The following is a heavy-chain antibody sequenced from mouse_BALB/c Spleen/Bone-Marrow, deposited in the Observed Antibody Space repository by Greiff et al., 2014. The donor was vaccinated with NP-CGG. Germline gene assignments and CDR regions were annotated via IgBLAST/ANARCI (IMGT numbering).Heavy chain of an antibody. V-gene: IGHV5-4*02. Sequence: EVQGVESGGGSVKPGGSLKLSCAASGFTFSDYYMYWVRQTPEKRLEWVATISDGGSYTYYPDSVKGRFTISRDNVKNNLYLQMSSLKSEDTAMYYCARGPHDDDMDYWGQGTSVTVSS. CDR3: ARGPHDDDMDY. J-gene: IGHJ4*01. D-gene: IGHD2-3*01. CDR1: GFTFSDYY. CDR2: ISDGGSYT.